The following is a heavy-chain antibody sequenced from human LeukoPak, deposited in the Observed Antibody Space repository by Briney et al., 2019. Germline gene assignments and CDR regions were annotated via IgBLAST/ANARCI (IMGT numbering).Heavy chain of an antibody. J-gene: IGHJ6*03. V-gene: IGHV4-61*02. Sequence: SETLSLTCTVSGGSISSGSYYWSWIRQPAGKGLEWIGRIYTSGSTNYNPSLKSRVTISVDTSKNQFSLKLSSVTAADTAVYYCARSIAAAGTYYYYYYYMDVWGKGTTVTISS. D-gene: IGHD6-13*01. CDR2: IYTSGST. CDR1: GGSISSGSYY. CDR3: ARSIAAAGTYYYYYYYMDV.